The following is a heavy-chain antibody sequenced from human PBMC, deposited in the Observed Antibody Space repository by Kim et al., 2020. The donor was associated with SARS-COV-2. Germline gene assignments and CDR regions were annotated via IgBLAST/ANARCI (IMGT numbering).Heavy chain of an antibody. V-gene: IGHV3-48*02. CDR1: GFTFSTYG. Sequence: GGSLRLSCAASGFTFSTYGMNWVRQAPGKGLEWVSFISSSSSTIYYVDSVKGRFTISRDNAKNSLYLQMNSLRDEDTAVYYCARIPGFGDLLYYYYGMDVWGQGTTVTVSS. CDR2: ISSSSSTI. J-gene: IGHJ6*02. CDR3: ARIPGFGDLLYYYYGMDV. D-gene: IGHD3-10*01.